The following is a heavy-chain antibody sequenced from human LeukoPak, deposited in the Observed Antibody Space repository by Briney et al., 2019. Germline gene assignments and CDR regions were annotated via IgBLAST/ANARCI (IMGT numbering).Heavy chain of an antibody. V-gene: IGHV3-11*01. CDR3: AGSSSPPTFDY. CDR1: GFTFSDYY. D-gene: IGHD2-2*01. CDR2: ISSSGNTI. Sequence: GGSLRLSCAASGFTFSDYYMSWIRQAPGKGLEWVSYISSSGNTIYYANSVKGRFTISRDNTKNSLYLQMNSLRAEDTAVYYCAGSSSPPTFDYWGQGTLVTVSS. J-gene: IGHJ4*02.